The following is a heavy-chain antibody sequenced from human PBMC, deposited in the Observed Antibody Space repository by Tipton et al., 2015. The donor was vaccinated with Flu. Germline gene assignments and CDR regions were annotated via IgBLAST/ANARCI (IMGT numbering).Heavy chain of an antibody. CDR2: IYTSGST. CDR3: ARRGRRYDFWSGYYDPAFDI. D-gene: IGHD3-3*01. CDR1: GGSISSYY. Sequence: TLSLTCTVSGGSISSYYWSWIRQPAGKGLEWIGRIYTSGSTNYNPSLKSRVTMSVDTSKNQFSLKLSSVTAADTAVYYCARRGRRYDFWSGYYDPAFDIWGQGTMVTVSS. V-gene: IGHV4-4*07. J-gene: IGHJ3*02.